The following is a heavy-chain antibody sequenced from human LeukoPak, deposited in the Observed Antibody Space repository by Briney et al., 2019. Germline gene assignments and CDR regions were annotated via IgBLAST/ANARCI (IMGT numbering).Heavy chain of an antibody. J-gene: IGHJ6*03. Sequence: GGSLRLSCAASGFTVSSNYMSWVRQAPGKGLEWVAFIRYDGSNKYYADSVKGRFTISRDNSKNTLYLQMNSLRAEDTAVYYCAKNYYYYYYMDVWGKGTTVTISS. V-gene: IGHV3-30*02. CDR2: IRYDGSNK. CDR3: AKNYYYYYYMDV. CDR1: GFTVSSNY.